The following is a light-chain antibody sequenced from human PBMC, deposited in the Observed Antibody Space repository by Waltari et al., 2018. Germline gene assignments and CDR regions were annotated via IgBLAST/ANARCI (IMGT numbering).Light chain of an antibody. V-gene: IGLV3-1*01. CDR1: KLDQKY. CDR3: QVWDSSTDVV. Sequence: SYDLTQPPSVSVSPGQTANITCSGDKLDQKYVCWYRQKTGQSPVLVMYEDNRRPSGIPERVSGSNSGNTATLTISETQVMDDAYYYCQVWDSSTDVVFGGGTKLTVL. J-gene: IGLJ2*01. CDR2: EDN.